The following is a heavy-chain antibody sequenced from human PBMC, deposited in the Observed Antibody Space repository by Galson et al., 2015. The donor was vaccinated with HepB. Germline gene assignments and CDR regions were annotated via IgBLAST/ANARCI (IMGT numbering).Heavy chain of an antibody. D-gene: IGHD3-3*01. CDR3: AKDILFFGGFEY. J-gene: IGHJ4*02. CDR2: ISWDGGST. V-gene: IGHV3-43*01. Sequence: SLRLSCAASGFTFDDYTMHWVRQAPGKGLEWVSLISWDGGSTYYAGSVKGRFTISRDNSKNSLYLQMNSLRTEDTALYYCAKDILFFGGFEYWGQGTLVTVSS. CDR1: GFTFDDYT.